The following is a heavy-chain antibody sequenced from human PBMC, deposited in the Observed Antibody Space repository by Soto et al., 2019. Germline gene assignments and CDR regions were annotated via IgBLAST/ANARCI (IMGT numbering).Heavy chain of an antibody. CDR2: ISGSGGST. J-gene: IGHJ5*02. D-gene: IGHD6-13*01. Sequence: GGSLRLSCAASGFTFSSYAMSWVRQAPGKGLEWVSAISGSGGSTYYADSVKGRFTISRDNSKNTLYLQMNSLRAEDTAVYYCAKTANRIAAAGTRWFDPWGQGTLVTVSS. CDR3: AKTANRIAAAGTRWFDP. V-gene: IGHV3-23*01. CDR1: GFTFSSYA.